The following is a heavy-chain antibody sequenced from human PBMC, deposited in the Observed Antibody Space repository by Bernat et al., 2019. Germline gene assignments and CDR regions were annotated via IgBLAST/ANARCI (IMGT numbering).Heavy chain of an antibody. CDR1: GFTFSSYA. CDR2: ISGSGGST. V-gene: IGHV3-23*01. D-gene: IGHD6-13*01. J-gene: IGHJ5*02. CDR3: ARDYPQYSSSFSTNWFDP. Sequence: EVQLLESGGGLVQPGGSLRLSCAASGFTFSSYAMSWVRQAPGKGLEWVSAISGSGGSTYYADSVKGRFTISRDNSKNTLYLQMNSLRAEDTAVYYCARDYPQYSSSFSTNWFDPWGQGTLVTVSS.